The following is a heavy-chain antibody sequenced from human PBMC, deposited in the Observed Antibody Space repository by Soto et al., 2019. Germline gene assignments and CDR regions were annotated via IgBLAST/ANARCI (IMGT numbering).Heavy chain of an antibody. V-gene: IGHV1-18*01. CDR3: ARDRGAYGMDV. CDR1: GYTFTSYG. CDR2: ISAYNGNT. J-gene: IGHJ6*02. Sequence: QVQLVQSGAEVKKPGASVKVSCKASGYTFTSYGISWVRQAPGQGLEWMGWISAYNGNTHYAQKLQGRATMTTETSTSTAYMQRRSLRSDGTAVYYCARDRGAYGMDVWGQGTTVTVSS.